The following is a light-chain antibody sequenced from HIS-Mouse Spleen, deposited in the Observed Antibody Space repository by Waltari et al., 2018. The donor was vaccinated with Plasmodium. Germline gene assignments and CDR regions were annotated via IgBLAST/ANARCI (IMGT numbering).Light chain of an antibody. V-gene: IGLV5-37*01. CDR1: SDINVGSYN. Sequence: QPVLTQPPSSSASPGESARLTCTLPSDINVGSYNIYWYQQTQGSTPRYLLYYYSDSDKGQGSGVPSRFSGSKDASANTGILLISGLQSEDEADYYCMIWPSNASGVFGGGTKLTVL. CDR2: YYSDSDK. CDR3: MIWPSNASGV. J-gene: IGLJ3*02.